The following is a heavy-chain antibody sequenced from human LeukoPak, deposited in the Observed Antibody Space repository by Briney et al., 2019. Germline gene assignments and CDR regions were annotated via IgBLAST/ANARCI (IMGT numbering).Heavy chain of an antibody. CDR2: INPSGGST. Sequence: GASVKVSCKASGYTFTSYYMHWVRQAPGQGLEWMGIINPSGGSTSYAQKFQGRVTMTRDMSTSTVYMELSSLRSEDTAVYYCARDRQAYCGGDCYSGNYYYMDVWGKGTTVTVSS. CDR3: ARDRQAYCGGDCYSGNYYYMDV. V-gene: IGHV1-46*01. D-gene: IGHD2-21*02. J-gene: IGHJ6*03. CDR1: GYTFTSYY.